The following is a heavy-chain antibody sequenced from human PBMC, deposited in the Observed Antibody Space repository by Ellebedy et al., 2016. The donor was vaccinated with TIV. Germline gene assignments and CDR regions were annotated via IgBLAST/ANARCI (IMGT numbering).Heavy chain of an antibody. CDR1: GVSISSGGYY. D-gene: IGHD2-15*01. J-gene: IGHJ6*02. Sequence: SETLSLTXTVSGVSISSGGYYWTWIRQHPGKGLEYIGYIYYSGSTYYNPSLKSRVIISVDTSKNQFSLKLSSVIAADTAVYYCASLFSYCSGYNCYPDMDVWGQGTTVTVSS. CDR3: ASLFSYCSGYNCYPDMDV. CDR2: IYYSGST. V-gene: IGHV4-31*03.